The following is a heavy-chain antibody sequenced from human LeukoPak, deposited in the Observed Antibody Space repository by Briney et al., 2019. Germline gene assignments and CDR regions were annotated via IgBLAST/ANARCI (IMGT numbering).Heavy chain of an antibody. D-gene: IGHD2-2*01. J-gene: IGHJ5*02. V-gene: IGHV4-34*01. Sequence: PSETLSLTCAVYGGSFSGYYWSWIRQPPGKGLEWIGEISHSGSTNYNPSLKSRVTISVDTSKNQFSLKLSSVTAADTAVYYCARGSHSRGRYCSSTSCYAGVNWFDPWGQGTLVTVSS. CDR1: GGSFSGYY. CDR2: ISHSGST. CDR3: ARGSHSRGRYCSSTSCYAGVNWFDP.